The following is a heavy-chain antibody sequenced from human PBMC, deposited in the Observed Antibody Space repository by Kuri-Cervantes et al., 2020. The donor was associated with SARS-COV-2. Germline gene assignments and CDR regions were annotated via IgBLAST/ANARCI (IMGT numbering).Heavy chain of an antibody. Sequence: SETLSLTCSVSGDSLVSGGNYWTWIRQHPGKGLEWIGYTSYSGTTFYNPSLESRVIISLDTDHYRFSLKLNSVTGADTAVYYCARVGYQLLLGIDYWGQGTLVTVSS. V-gene: IGHV4-31*03. J-gene: IGHJ4*02. CDR1: GDSLVSGGNY. D-gene: IGHD2-2*01. CDR3: ARVGYQLLLGIDY. CDR2: TSYSGTT.